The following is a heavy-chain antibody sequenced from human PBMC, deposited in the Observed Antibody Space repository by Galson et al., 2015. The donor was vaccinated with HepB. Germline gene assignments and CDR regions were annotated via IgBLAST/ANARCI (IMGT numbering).Heavy chain of an antibody. Sequence: QSGAEVKKPGEYLKISCKGSGYSFTSYWHGWVRQMPGKGLEWMGIIYPGDSDTRYSPSFQGLVTISADKSISTAYLQWSSLKASDTAMYDCAIQASWDYFDYCGQGSLVTVSS. CDR3: AIQASWDYFDY. V-gene: IGHV5-51*01. J-gene: IGHJ4*02. CDR2: IYPGDSDT. CDR1: GYSFTSYW. D-gene: IGHD1-26*01.